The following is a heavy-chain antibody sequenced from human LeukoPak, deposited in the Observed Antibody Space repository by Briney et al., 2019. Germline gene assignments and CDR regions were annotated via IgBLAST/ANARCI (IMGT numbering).Heavy chain of an antibody. V-gene: IGHV3-30-3*01. CDR1: GFTFSSYA. D-gene: IGHD3-10*01. J-gene: IGHJ4*02. CDR2: ISYGGSNK. CDR3: ARGVPMVAQFDY. Sequence: GRSLRLSCAASGFTFSSYAMHWVRQAPGKGLEWVAVISYGGSNKYYADSVKGRFTISRDNSKNTLYLQMNSLRAEDTAVYYCARGVPMVAQFDYWGQGTLVTVSS.